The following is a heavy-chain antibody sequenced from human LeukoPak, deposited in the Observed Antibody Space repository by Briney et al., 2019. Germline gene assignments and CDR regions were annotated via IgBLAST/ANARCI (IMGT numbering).Heavy chain of an antibody. CDR3: ARGFGYDFWSGPGDY. D-gene: IGHD3-3*01. Sequence: GGSLRLSCAASGFTFSSYWMSWVRQAPGKGLEWVANIKQDGSEKYYVDSVKGRFTISRDNAKNSLYLQMNSLRAEDTAVYYCARGFGYDFWSGPGDYWGQGTQVTVSS. J-gene: IGHJ4*02. V-gene: IGHV3-7*01. CDR2: IKQDGSEK. CDR1: GFTFSSYW.